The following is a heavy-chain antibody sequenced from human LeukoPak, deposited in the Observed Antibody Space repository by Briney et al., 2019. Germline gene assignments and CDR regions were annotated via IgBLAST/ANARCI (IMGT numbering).Heavy chain of an antibody. V-gene: IGHV4-34*01. D-gene: IGHD6-13*01. Sequence: KTSETLSLTCAVYGGSFSGYYWSWIRQPPGKGLEWIGEINHSGSTNYNPSLKSRVTISVDTSKNQFSLKLSSVTAADTAVYYCARGPSRPYSSSWLRGYWFDPWGQGTLVTVSS. CDR2: INHSGST. CDR3: ARGPSRPYSSSWLRGYWFDP. CDR1: GGSFSGYY. J-gene: IGHJ5*02.